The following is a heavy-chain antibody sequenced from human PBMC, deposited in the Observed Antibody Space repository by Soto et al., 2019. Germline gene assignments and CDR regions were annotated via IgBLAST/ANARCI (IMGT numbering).Heavy chain of an antibody. J-gene: IGHJ6*02. CDR3: ARETRTGYYYYYGMDV. D-gene: IGHD1-1*01. V-gene: IGHV3-48*02. Sequence: GGSLRLSCAASGFTFSSYSMNWVRQAPGKGLEWVSYISSSSSTIYYADSVKGRFTISRDNAKNSLYLQMNSLRDEDTAVYYCARETRTGYYYYYGMDVWGQGTTVTVSS. CDR2: ISSSSSTI. CDR1: GFTFSSYS.